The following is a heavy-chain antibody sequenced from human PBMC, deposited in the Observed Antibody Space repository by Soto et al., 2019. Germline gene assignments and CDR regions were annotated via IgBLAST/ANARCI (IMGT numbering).Heavy chain of an antibody. CDR2: IYYNRST. CDR3: AMTTVTYPSYFDF. D-gene: IGHD4-17*01. J-gene: IGHJ4*02. Sequence: SETLSLTCTISGASMTSSSYFWGFVRQPPGLGLEWIGTIYYNRSTYYSTSLKSRVAISVDTSKNLFSLSLRSVTAADTAMYYCAMTTVTYPSYFDFWGQGALVTVSS. V-gene: IGHV4-39*01. CDR1: GASMTSSSYF.